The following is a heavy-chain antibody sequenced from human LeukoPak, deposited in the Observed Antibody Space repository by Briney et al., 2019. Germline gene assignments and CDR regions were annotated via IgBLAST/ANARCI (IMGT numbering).Heavy chain of an antibody. J-gene: IGHJ6*03. V-gene: IGHV1-69*05. D-gene: IGHD1-7*01. CDR2: IIPIFGTA. CDR1: GGTFSSYA. Sequence: SLKLTCKASGGTFSSYASSWMLQAPGQGLEWMGRIIPIFGTANYAQKFQGRITITTDESTSTAYMELSSLRSEDTAVYYCARDDPHWNYESLSLGDYYYYMDVWRKGTTVSVSS. CDR3: ARDDPHWNYESLSLGDYYYYMDV.